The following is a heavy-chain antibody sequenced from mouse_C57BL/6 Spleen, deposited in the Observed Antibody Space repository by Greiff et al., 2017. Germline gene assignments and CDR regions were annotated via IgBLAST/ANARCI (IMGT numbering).Heavy chain of an antibody. CDR1: GYSFTGYY. V-gene: IGHV1-42*01. CDR2: INPSTGGT. CDR3: ARELDY. J-gene: IGHJ2*01. Sequence: VQLQQSGPELVKPGASVKISCKASGYSFTGYYMNWVKQSPEKSLEWIGEINPSTGGTTYNQKFKAKATLTVDKSSSTAYMQLKSLTSEDSAVYYCARELDYWGQGTTLTVSS.